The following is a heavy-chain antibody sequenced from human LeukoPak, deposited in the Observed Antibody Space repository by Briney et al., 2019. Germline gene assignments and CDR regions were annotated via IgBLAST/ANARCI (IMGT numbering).Heavy chain of an antibody. CDR1: GGSISSSSYY. J-gene: IGHJ4*02. CDR2: IYYSGST. Sequence: SETLSLTXTVSGGSISSSSYYWGWIRQPPGKGLVWIGSIYYSGSTYYNPSLKSRVTISVDTSKNQFSLKLSSVTAADTAVYYCARWGVVVAATAALWGQGTLVTVSS. CDR3: ARWGVVVAATAAL. D-gene: IGHD2-15*01. V-gene: IGHV4-39*01.